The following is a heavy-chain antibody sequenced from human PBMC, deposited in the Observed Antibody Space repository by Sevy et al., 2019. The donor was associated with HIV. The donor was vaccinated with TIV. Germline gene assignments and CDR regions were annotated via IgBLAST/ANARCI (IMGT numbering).Heavy chain of an antibody. J-gene: IGHJ6*02. D-gene: IGHD5-12*01. Sequence: ASVKVSCKASGDTFGNYAIAWVRQAPGQGLEWMGGIIPVFGSANSAQKFQDRVTITADVSTSTAYMELRSLTSEDTAVYYCARSNPDGYNYSYYYGMYVWGQGTTVTVSS. V-gene: IGHV1-69*13. CDR2: IIPVFGSA. CDR3: ARSNPDGYNYSYYYGMYV. CDR1: GDTFGNYA.